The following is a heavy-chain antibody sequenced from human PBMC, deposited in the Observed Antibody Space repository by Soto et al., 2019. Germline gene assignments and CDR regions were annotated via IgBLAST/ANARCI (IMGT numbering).Heavy chain of an antibody. D-gene: IGHD1-1*01. J-gene: IGHJ4*02. CDR2: TYYRSKWYN. V-gene: IGHV6-1*01. CDR1: GDSVSSNSAA. CDR3: ASRIGAPGTEPDY. Sequence: SETLSLTCAISGDSVSSNSAAWNWIRQSPSRGLEWLGRTYYRSKWYNDYAVSVKSRITINPDTSKDQFSLQLNSVTPEDTAVYYFASRIGAPGTEPDYWGRGSLVTVSA.